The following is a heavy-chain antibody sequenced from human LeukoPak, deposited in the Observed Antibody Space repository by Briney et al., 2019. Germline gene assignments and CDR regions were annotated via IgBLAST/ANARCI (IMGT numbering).Heavy chain of an antibody. D-gene: IGHD1-7*01. J-gene: IGHJ4*02. CDR2: INSDGSST. V-gene: IGHV3-74*01. CDR1: GFTFSSYW. Sequence: PGGSLRLSCAASGFTFSSYWMHWVRQAPGKGLVWVSRINSDGSSTSYADSVKGRFTISRDNAKNTLYLQMNSLRAEDTAVYHCARAWNYGDYFDYWGQGTLVTVSS. CDR3: ARAWNYGDYFDY.